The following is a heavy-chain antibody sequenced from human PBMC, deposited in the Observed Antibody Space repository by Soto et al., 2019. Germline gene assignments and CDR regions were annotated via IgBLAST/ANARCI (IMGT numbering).Heavy chain of an antibody. V-gene: IGHV4-39*01. Sequence: QLQLQESGPGLVKPSETLSLTCTVSGGSISSSSYYWGWIRQPPGKGLEWIGSIYYSGSTYYNPSLTSRVIISLDTSKNQFSLKLSSVTAADTAVYYCASPKLAFYNWFDPWGQGTLVTVSS. D-gene: IGHD6-6*01. J-gene: IGHJ5*02. CDR2: IYYSGST. CDR1: GGSISSSSYY. CDR3: ASPKLAFYNWFDP.